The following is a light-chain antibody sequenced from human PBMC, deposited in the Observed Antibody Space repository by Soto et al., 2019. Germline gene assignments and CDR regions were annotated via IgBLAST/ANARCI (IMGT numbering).Light chain of an antibody. V-gene: IGKV3-15*01. CDR3: QQYKNWPLIT. Sequence: EIVMTQSPATLSVSPGERATLSCRASQSVSSNLAWYQQKPGQAPRLLIYDASTRATGLPARFSGSGSGTEFTLTVSSLQSEDFAVYYCQQYKNWPLITFGQGTRLESK. CDR2: DAS. CDR1: QSVSSN. J-gene: IGKJ5*01.